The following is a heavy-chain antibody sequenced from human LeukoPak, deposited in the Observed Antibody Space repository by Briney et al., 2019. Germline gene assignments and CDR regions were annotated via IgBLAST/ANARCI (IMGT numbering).Heavy chain of an antibody. Sequence: GGSLRLSCVASGFTFGSYSMNWVRQAPGKGLEWVSYISSGSSIMYYADSVKGRFSISRDNAKNSLFLRMNSLRAEDTAVYYCARDLYSGYDQPYYYSGMDVWGQGTTVTVPS. CDR3: ARDLYSGYDQPYYYSGMDV. CDR1: GFTFGSYS. V-gene: IGHV3-48*01. D-gene: IGHD5-12*01. J-gene: IGHJ6*02. CDR2: ISSGSSIM.